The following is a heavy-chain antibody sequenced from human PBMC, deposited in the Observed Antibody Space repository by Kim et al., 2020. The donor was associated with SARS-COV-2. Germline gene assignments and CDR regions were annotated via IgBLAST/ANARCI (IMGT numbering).Heavy chain of an antibody. CDR3: ARRLRSPPAFDI. CDR1: GGSISTYY. D-gene: IGHD3-3*01. CDR2: IYYSGST. Sequence: SETLSLTCTVSGGSISTYYWSWIRQPPGKGLEWIGDIYYSGSTNYNPSLKSRVTISVDTTKNQFSLKLSSVTVADTAVYYCARRLRSPPAFDIWGQGTMVTVSS. V-gene: IGHV4-59*08. J-gene: IGHJ3*02.